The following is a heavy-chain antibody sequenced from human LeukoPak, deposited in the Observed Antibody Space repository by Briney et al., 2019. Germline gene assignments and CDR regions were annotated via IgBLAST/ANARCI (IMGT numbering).Heavy chain of an antibody. CDR2: ISGSGGST. CDR3: AKDRAGYSYGEGVFDY. CDR1: GFTFSSYA. J-gene: IGHJ4*02. D-gene: IGHD5-18*01. V-gene: IGHV3-23*01. Sequence: PGGSLRLSCAASGFTFSSYAMSWVRQAPGKGLEWVSGISGSGGSTYYADSVKGRFTISRDNSKNTLYLQMNSLRAEDTAVYYCAKDRAGYSYGEGVFDYWGQGTLVTVSS.